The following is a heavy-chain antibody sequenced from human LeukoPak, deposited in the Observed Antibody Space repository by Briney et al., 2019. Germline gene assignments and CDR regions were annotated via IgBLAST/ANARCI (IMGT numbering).Heavy chain of an antibody. V-gene: IGHV3-21*01. D-gene: IGHD6-6*01. CDR3: ARDGYSSSSLNGFDY. CDR2: ISSSSSYI. J-gene: IGHJ4*02. CDR1: GFTFSSYS. Sequence: GGSLRLSCAASGFTFSSYSMNWVRQAPGKGLEWVSSISSSSSYIYYADSVKGRFTISRDNAKNSLYLQMNSLRAEDTAVYYCARDGYSSSSLNGFDYWGQGTLVTVSS.